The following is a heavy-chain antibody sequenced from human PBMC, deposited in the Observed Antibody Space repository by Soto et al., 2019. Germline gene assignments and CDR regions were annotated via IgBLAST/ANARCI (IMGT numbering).Heavy chain of an antibody. J-gene: IGHJ5*02. CDR2: IYPGDSDT. CDR3: ARHIYIGAEAGTDSLGSPNWFDP. Sequence: GESLKISCKGSGYSFTSYWIGWVRQMPGKGLEWMGIIYPGDSDTRYSPSFQGQVTISADKSISTAYLQWSSLKASDTAMYYCARHIYIGAEAGTDSLGSPNWFDPWGQGTLVTVSS. D-gene: IGHD6-13*01. CDR1: GYSFTSYW. V-gene: IGHV5-51*01.